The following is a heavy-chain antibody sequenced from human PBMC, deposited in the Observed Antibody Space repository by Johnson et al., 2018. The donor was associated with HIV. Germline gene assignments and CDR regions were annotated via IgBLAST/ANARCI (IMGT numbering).Heavy chain of an antibody. J-gene: IGHJ3*02. CDR1: GFTFSSYG. Sequence: QVLLVESGGGVVQPGRSLRLSCAASGFTFSSYGMHWVRQAPGKGLEWVAVISYDGSNKYYADSVKGRFTISRDNSKNTLYLQMNSLRAEDTAVYYCAREGGDCSSTSCYQDAFDIWGQGTMVTVSS. CDR3: AREGGDCSSTSCYQDAFDI. D-gene: IGHD2-2*01. V-gene: IGHV3-30*19. CDR2: ISYDGSNK.